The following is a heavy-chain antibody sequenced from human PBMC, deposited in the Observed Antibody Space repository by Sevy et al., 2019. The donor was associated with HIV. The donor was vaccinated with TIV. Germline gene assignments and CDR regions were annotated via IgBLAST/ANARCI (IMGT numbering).Heavy chain of an antibody. V-gene: IGHV3-48*01. CDR3: ARGAKDLVVVPAATVYYYYGMDV. CDR1: GFTFSSYS. D-gene: IGHD2-2*01. CDR2: ISSSSSTI. Sequence: GGSLRLSCAASGFTFSSYSMNWVRQAPGKGLEWVSYISSSSSTIYYADSVKGRFTISRDNAKNSLYLQMNSLRAEDTAVYYCARGAKDLVVVPAATVYYYYGMDVWGQGTTVTVSS. J-gene: IGHJ6*02.